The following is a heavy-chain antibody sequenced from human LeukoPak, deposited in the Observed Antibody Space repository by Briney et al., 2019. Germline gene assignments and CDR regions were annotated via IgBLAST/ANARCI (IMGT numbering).Heavy chain of an antibody. D-gene: IGHD6-6*01. Sequence: AASVKVSCKASGYTFTSYYMHWVRQAPGQGLEWMGIINPSGGSTSYAQKFEGRVTMTRDTSTSTVYMELSSLRSEDTAVYYCARDRYSSSYENYYFEYWGQGTLVTVSS. CDR1: GYTFTSYY. CDR2: INPSGGST. V-gene: IGHV1-46*01. CDR3: ARDRYSSSYENYYFEY. J-gene: IGHJ4*02.